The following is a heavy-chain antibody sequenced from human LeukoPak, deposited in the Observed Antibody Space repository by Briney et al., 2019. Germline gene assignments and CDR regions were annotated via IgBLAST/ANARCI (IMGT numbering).Heavy chain of an antibody. Sequence: GGSLRLSCAVSGFTFSSYDMSWVRQAPGKGLEWVSAISGSGGSTYYADSVKGRFTISRDNSKNTLFLQMNSLRAEDTAVYYCARDLYRIVVVPHYFDYWGQGTLVTVSS. CDR1: GFTFSSYD. CDR2: ISGSGGST. CDR3: ARDLYRIVVVPHYFDY. V-gene: IGHV3-23*01. J-gene: IGHJ4*02. D-gene: IGHD3-22*01.